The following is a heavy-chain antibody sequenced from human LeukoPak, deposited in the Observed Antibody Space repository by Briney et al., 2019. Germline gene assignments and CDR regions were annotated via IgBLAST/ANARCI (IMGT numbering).Heavy chain of an antibody. CDR1: GFPFSPYV. D-gene: IGHD3-10*01. Sequence: PGGSLRLSCAASGFPFSPYVMSWVRQAPGKGLEWVSTISASGIGTYYADSVKGRFTVSRDNSKNTLYLQMNSLRAEDTAVYFCANLRGSGSSYFDAWGQGTLVTVSS. V-gene: IGHV3-23*01. J-gene: IGHJ4*02. CDR2: ISASGIGT. CDR3: ANLRGSGSSYFDA.